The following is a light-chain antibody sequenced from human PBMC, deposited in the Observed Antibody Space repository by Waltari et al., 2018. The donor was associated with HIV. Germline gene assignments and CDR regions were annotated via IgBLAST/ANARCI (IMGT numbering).Light chain of an antibody. V-gene: IGKV3-15*01. CDR2: GAS. J-gene: IGKJ5*01. CDR1: QSVGTN. Sequence: EIVMTQSLATQSVSPGERATLSCRASQSVGTNLAWYQQKPGQPPRLLIFGASARAAGVPARFSGSGSGTEFTLTISSLQSEDCAVYYCQQYNARPPLTFGQGTRLEIK. CDR3: QQYNARPPLT.